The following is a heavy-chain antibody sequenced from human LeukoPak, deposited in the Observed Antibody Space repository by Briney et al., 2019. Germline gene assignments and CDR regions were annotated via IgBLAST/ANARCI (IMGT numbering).Heavy chain of an antibody. CDR1: GGSFSGYY. J-gene: IGHJ5*02. V-gene: IGHV4-34*01. CDR2: INHSGST. Sequence: PSETLSLTCAVYGGSFSGYYWSWIRQPPGKGLEWIGEINHSGSTNYNPSLKSRVTISVDTSKNQFSLKLSSVTAADTAVYYCARGFYGVNWFDPWGQGTLVTVSS. D-gene: IGHD4-17*01. CDR3: ARGFYGVNWFDP.